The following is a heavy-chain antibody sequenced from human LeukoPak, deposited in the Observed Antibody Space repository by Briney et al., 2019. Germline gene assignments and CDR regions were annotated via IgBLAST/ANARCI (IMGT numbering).Heavy chain of an antibody. Sequence: PGGSLRLSCAASGFTFSSYWMSWVRQAPGKGLEWVANIKQDGSEKYYVDSVKGRFTISRDNAKNSLYLQMNTLRVEDTAVFYCARGRFSYDSTGYSSFYYWGQGTLVTVSS. V-gene: IGHV3-7*01. D-gene: IGHD3-22*01. J-gene: IGHJ4*02. CDR2: IKQDGSEK. CDR1: GFTFSSYW. CDR3: ARGRFSYDSTGYSSFYY.